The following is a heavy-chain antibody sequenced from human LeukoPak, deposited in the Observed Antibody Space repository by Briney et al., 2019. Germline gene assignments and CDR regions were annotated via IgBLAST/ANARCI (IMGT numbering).Heavy chain of an antibody. CDR1: GFTFSSYA. CDR2: ITGSAGST. D-gene: IGHD3-22*01. CDR3: AKRGEYFHGSSGWNFDL. Sequence: QTGGSLRLSCAASGFTFSSYAMSWVRQAPGKGLEWVSGITGSAGSTYYADSVKGRFTISRDNSKNTLFLQMNSLRSDDTAVYYCAKRGEYFHGSSGWNFDLWGRGTLVTVSS. V-gene: IGHV3-23*01. J-gene: IGHJ2*01.